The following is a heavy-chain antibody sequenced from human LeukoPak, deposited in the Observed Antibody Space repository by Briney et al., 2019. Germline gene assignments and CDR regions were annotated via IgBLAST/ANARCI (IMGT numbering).Heavy chain of an antibody. V-gene: IGHV1-58*01. CDR2: IVVGSGNT. CDR3: ARGILVFPAAIGGDVFDI. J-gene: IGHJ3*02. CDR1: GFTFTSSA. Sequence: ASVKVSCTASGFTFTSSAVQWVRQARGQRLEWIGWIVVGSGNTNYAQKFQERVTITRDMSTSTAYMELSSLRSEDTALHYCARGILVFPAAIGGDVFDIGARGPMATVSS. D-gene: IGHD2-2*02.